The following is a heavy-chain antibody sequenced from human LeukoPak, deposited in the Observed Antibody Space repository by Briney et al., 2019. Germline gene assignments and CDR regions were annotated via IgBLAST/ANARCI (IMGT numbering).Heavy chain of an antibody. CDR2: ILYSGST. D-gene: IGHD2-21*01. Sequence: SQTLSLTCTVSGVSVSSGDYYWSWIRQTPGKGLEWIGYILYSGSTYYNPSLKSRLTISVDTSKNQFSLKLSSVTAADTAVYYCARGGGRIPAYWGQGTLDSVSS. J-gene: IGHJ4*02. CDR1: GVSVSSGDYY. V-gene: IGHV4-30-4*01. CDR3: ARGGGRIPAY.